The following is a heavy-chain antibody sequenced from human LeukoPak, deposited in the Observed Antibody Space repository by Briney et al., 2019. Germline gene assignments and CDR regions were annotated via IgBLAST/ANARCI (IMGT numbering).Heavy chain of an antibody. CDR2: IDTSGDT. Sequence: GGSLRLSCAASGFTFSNNEMHWVRQGPGKGLEWVSAIDTSGDTYYPGSVKGRFTISRENAKNILYLQMNSLRVGDTAVYYCARGSTTVAFEIWGQGTMVSVSS. CDR3: ARGSTTVAFEI. CDR1: GFTFSNNE. D-gene: IGHD1-26*01. J-gene: IGHJ3*02. V-gene: IGHV3-13*01.